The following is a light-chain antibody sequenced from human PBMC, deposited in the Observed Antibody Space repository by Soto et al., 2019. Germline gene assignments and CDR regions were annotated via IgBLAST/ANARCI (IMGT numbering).Light chain of an antibody. J-gene: IGKJ4*01. CDR3: QQYYTLPLT. V-gene: IGKV4-1*01. Sequence: DIVMTQSPDSLAVSLGERATINCESSQSVLFTSNNKNYLAWYQQKPGQPPKLLLSWAFARESGVPERFSGSGSGTLFTLSISSLQAEDVAVYYCQQYYTLPLTFGGGTKVEIK. CDR1: QSVLFTSNNKNY. CDR2: WAF.